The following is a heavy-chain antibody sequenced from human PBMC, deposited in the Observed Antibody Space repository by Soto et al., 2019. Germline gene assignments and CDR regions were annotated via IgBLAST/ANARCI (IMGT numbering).Heavy chain of an antibody. Sequence: GGSLRLSCAASGFTFDDYAMHWVRQAPGKGLEWVSGISWNSGSIGYADSVKGRFTISRDNAKNSLYLQMNSLRAEDTALYYCAKDKRELLDAFDIWGKGTMVTVS. V-gene: IGHV3-9*01. D-gene: IGHD1-7*01. CDR3: AKDKRELLDAFDI. CDR1: GFTFDDYA. CDR2: ISWNSGSI. J-gene: IGHJ3*02.